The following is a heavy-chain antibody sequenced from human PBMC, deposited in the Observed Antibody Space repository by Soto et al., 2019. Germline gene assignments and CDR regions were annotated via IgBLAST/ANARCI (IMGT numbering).Heavy chain of an antibody. CDR3: ARHEQYYYHFYGMDV. J-gene: IGHJ6*02. Sequence: HGESLKISCKASGYSFTTYWLAWVRQAPGRGLEWVGSISPGESDVRYSPSFRGQVTISADNSITTAYVQWNTLKASDTATYYCARHEQYYYHFYGMDVWGQGTTVTVSS. V-gene: IGHV5-51*01. CDR1: GYSFTTYW. CDR2: ISPGESDV.